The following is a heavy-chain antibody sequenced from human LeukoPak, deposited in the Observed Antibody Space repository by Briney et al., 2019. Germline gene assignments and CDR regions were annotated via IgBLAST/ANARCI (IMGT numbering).Heavy chain of an antibody. CDR2: IWYDGGNK. Sequence: GGSLRLSCAASGFTFTSYGMHWVRQAPGKGLEWVALIWYDGGNKHYADSVKGRFTISRDSSKNTVYLQMNSLRAEDTAVYYCARGNTIPATHPIHFWGQGTLVTLSS. V-gene: IGHV3-33*08. D-gene: IGHD2-2*02. CDR1: GFTFTSYG. J-gene: IGHJ4*02. CDR3: ARGNTIPATHPIHF.